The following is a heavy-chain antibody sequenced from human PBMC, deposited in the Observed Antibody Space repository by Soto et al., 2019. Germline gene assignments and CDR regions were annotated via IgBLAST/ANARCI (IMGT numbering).Heavy chain of an antibody. J-gene: IGHJ4*02. D-gene: IGHD5-18*01. V-gene: IGHV3-30*03. CDR2: ISYDGGLQ. Sequence: ESGGGVVQPGRSLRLSCAASGFTFTSYGMHWVRQAPGTRLEWVAVISYDGGLQHYADSVKGRFTISRDNSKNMVLLQMNSLIAEDTAVYYCVSDRGYGHASVPYSWGQGTLVSVSS. CDR1: GFTFTSYG. CDR3: VSDRGYGHASVPYS.